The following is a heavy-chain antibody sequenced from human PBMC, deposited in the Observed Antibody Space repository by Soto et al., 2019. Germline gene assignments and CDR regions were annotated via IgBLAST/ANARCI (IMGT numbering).Heavy chain of an antibody. V-gene: IGHV1-24*01. CDR3: ATSMFWSGYYHYYYYGMDV. D-gene: IGHD3-3*01. CDR1: GYTLTELS. Sequence: ASVKVSCKVSGYTLTELSMHWVRQAPGKGLEWMGGFDPEDGETIYAQKFQGGVTMTEDTSTDTAYMELSSLRSEDTAVYYCATSMFWSGYYHYYYYGMDVWGQGTTVTVSS. CDR2: FDPEDGET. J-gene: IGHJ6*02.